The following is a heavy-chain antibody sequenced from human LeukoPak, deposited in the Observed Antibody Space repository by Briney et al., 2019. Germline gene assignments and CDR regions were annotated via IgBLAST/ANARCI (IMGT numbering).Heavy chain of an antibody. CDR1: GFTFSSYA. CDR2: ISYDGSNK. CDR3: ARTVGATIDAFDI. D-gene: IGHD1-26*01. J-gene: IGHJ3*02. Sequence: GRSLRLSCAASGFTFSSYAKHWVREAPGKGLGWVAVISYDGSNKYYADSVKGRFTISRDNSKSTLYLQMNSLRAEDTAVYYCARTVGATIDAFDIWGQGTMVTVSS. V-gene: IGHV3-30*04.